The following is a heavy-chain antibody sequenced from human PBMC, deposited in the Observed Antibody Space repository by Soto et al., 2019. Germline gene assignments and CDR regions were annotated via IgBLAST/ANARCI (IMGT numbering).Heavy chain of an antibody. J-gene: IGHJ4*02. CDR3: ASPGVRLGEHDY. V-gene: IGHV1-8*01. CDR2: MNPNSGNT. D-gene: IGHD3-16*01. CDR1: GYTFTSYD. Sequence: ASVKVSCKASGYTFTSYDINWVRQATGQGREWMGWMNPNSGNTGYAQKFQGRVTMTRNTSISTAYMELSSLRSEDTAVYLCASPGVRLGEHDYLGQGTLVTVSS.